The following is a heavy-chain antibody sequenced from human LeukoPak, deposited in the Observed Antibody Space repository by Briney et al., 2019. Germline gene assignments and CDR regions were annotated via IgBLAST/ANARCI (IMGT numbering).Heavy chain of an antibody. V-gene: IGHV4-31*03. J-gene: IGHJ5*02. D-gene: IGHD6-13*01. Sequence: SETLSLTCTVSGGSISSGGYYWSWIRQHPGKGLEWIGYIYYSGSTYYNPSLKSRVTISVDTSKNQFSLKLSSVTAADTAVYYCARGHSSWYGFYWFDPWGQGTLVTVSS. CDR1: GGSISSGGYY. CDR3: ARGHSSWYGFYWFDP. CDR2: IYYSGST.